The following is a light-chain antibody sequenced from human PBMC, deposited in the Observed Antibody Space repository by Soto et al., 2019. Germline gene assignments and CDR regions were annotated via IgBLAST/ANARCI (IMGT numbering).Light chain of an antibody. CDR3: QTWGTGIWV. CDR1: SGHSSYA. Sequence: QLVLTQSPSASASLGASVKLTCTLSSGHSSYAIAWHQQQPEKGPRYLMKVNSDGRHSKGDGIPDRFSGSSSGAERYLTISSLQSEDEADYYCQTWGTGIWVFGGGTKVTVL. V-gene: IGLV4-69*01. CDR2: VNSDGRH. J-gene: IGLJ3*02.